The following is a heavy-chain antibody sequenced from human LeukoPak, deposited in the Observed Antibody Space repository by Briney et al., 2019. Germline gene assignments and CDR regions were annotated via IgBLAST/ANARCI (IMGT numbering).Heavy chain of an antibody. CDR3: ARIGSGWYWDY. Sequence: GGSLRLSCATSGFTFGRFDMNWVRQAPGEGLEWVSCITSDSYIYYADSVKGRFTISRDNAQNSLYLQMNSLRADDTAVYYCARIGSGWYWDYWGQGTLVTVSS. D-gene: IGHD6-19*01. CDR1: GFTFGRFD. V-gene: IGHV3-21*01. CDR2: ITSDSYI. J-gene: IGHJ4*02.